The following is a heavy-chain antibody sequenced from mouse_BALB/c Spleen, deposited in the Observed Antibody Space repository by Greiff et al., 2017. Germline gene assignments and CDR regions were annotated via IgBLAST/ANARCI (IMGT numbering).Heavy chain of an antibody. J-gene: IGHJ2*01. Sequence: EVKLVESGGGLVQPGGSLKLSCAASGFTFSSYTMSWVRQTPEKRLEWVAYISNGGGSTYYPDTVKGRFTISRDNAKNTLYLQMSSLKSEDTAMYYCARGDGYYYFDYWGQGTTLTVSS. CDR3: ARGDGYYYFDY. D-gene: IGHD2-3*01. CDR1: GFTFSSYT. V-gene: IGHV5-12-2*01. CDR2: ISNGGGST.